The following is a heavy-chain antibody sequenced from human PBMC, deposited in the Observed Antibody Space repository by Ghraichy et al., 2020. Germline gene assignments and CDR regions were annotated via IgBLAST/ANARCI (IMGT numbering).Heavy chain of an antibody. CDR3: ARAGKGHGDYGLDY. J-gene: IGHJ4*02. CDR1: GGSISSGGYY. Sequence: TLSLTCTVSGGSISSGGYYWSWIRQHPGKGLEWIGYIYYSGSTYYNPSLKSRVTISVDTSKNQFSLKLSSVTAADTAVYYCARAGKGHGDYGLDYWGQGTLVTVSS. V-gene: IGHV4-31*03. D-gene: IGHD4-17*01. CDR2: IYYSGST.